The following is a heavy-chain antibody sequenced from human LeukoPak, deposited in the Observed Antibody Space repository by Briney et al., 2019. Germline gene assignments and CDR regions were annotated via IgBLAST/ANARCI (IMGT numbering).Heavy chain of an antibody. D-gene: IGHD1-26*01. V-gene: IGHV4-59*01. CDR1: GGSISSYY. CDR3: ARLRILGAAYSNFDY. J-gene: IGHJ4*02. CDR2: IYYSGST. Sequence: TSETLSLTCTVSGGSISSYYWSWIRQPPGKGLEWIGYIYYSGSTNYNPSLKSRVTISVDTSKNQFSLKLSSVTAANTAVYYCARLRILGAAYSNFDYWGQGTLVTVSS.